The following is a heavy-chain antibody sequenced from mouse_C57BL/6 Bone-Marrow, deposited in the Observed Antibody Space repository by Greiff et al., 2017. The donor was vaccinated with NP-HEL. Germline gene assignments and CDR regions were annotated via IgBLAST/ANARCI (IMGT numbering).Heavy chain of an antibody. D-gene: IGHD2-2*01. J-gene: IGHJ1*03. V-gene: IGHV1-26*01. Sequence: EVQLQQSGPELVKPGASVKISCKASGYTFTDYYMNWVKQSHGKSLEWIGDINPNNGGTSYNQKYKGKATLTVDKSSSTAYMELRSLTSESSAVYYCARDLDGYGGYFDVWGTGTTVTVSS. CDR1: GYTFTDYY. CDR2: INPNNGGT. CDR3: ARDLDGYGGYFDV.